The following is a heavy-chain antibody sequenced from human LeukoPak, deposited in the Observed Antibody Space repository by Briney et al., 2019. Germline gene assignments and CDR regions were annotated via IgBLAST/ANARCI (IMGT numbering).Heavy chain of an antibody. V-gene: IGHV3-23*01. CDR3: AKENASIYIYYYDY. Sequence: PGGSLRLSCAASGFTFSAYAMSWVRQAPGKGLEGVSGISGSGASTYYADSVKGRFTISRDNSKNTLYLQMNSLRAEDTAVYSSAKENASIYIYYYDYWGPGTLVTVSS. J-gene: IGHJ4*02. CDR2: ISGSGAST. CDR1: GFTFSAYA. D-gene: IGHD2-2*01.